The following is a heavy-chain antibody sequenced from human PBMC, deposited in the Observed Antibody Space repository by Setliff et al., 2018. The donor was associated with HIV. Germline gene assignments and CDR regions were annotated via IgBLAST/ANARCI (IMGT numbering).Heavy chain of an antibody. V-gene: IGHV4-38-2*01. Sequence: ETLSLTCAVSGYSINSGYYWGWIRQPPGKGLEWIGNIYHSGNTYYNPSLKSRVTISIDTSKKQFSLKLTSVTAADAAIYYCVASSSWSCRLNYWGQGTLVTVSS. CDR2: IYHSGNT. D-gene: IGHD2-2*01. J-gene: IGHJ4*02. CDR1: GYSINSGYY. CDR3: VASSSWSCRLNY.